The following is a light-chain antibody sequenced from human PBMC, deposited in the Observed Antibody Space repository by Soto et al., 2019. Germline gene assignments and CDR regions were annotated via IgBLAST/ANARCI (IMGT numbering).Light chain of an antibody. J-gene: IGLJ2*01. CDR3: SSYAASYRLV. V-gene: IGLV2-11*01. Sequence: QSALTQPRSVSGSPGQSVTISCTGTSSDVGGYTYVSWFQQHPATAPKLVIYDVTKRPSGVPDRFSGSKSGNTASLTISGLRADDEADYFCSSYAASYRLVFGGGTKLTVL. CDR1: SSDVGGYTY. CDR2: DVT.